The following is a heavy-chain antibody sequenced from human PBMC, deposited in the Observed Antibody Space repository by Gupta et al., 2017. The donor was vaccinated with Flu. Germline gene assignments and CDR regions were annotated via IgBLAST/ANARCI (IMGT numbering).Heavy chain of an antibody. CDR1: GVTFSSYA. V-gene: IGHV1-69*01. CDR2: IIPVFGPT. Sequence: QVQLVQSGAEVKKPGSSVKVSCKASGVTFSSYAINWLRQAPGQGLEWMGGIIPVFGPTTYAQKFQGRVTITADESTSTAYMELSSLRSEDTAVYYCARKGGGHCSGGTCYSFDYWGQGTLVTVSS. J-gene: IGHJ4*02. D-gene: IGHD2-15*01. CDR3: ARKGGGHCSGGTCYSFDY.